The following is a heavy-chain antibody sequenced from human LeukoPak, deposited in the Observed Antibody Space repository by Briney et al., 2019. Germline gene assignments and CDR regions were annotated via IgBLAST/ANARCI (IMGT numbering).Heavy chain of an antibody. V-gene: IGHV3-11*05. CDR2: INTGSTYT. CDR1: GFTFSDYY. J-gene: IGHJ2*01. CDR3: TREDNWYFDL. Sequence: PGGSLRLSCAASGFTFSDYYMTWTRQAPGKGLERLSYINTGSTYTNYANSVKGRFTISRDNAKNSLYLQLNSLRAEDTAVYYCTREDNWYFDLWGRGTLVTVSS.